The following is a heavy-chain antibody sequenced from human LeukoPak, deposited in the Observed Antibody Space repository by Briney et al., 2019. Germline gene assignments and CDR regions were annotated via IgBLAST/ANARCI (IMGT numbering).Heavy chain of an antibody. CDR2: INSDGSST. Sequence: GGSLRLSCAASGFTFSSYWMHWVRQAPGKGLVWVSRINSDGSSTSYADSVKGRFTISRDNAKYTLYLQMNSLRAEDTAVYYCAREGPAAMSGNYYYYYYMDVWGKGTTVTISS. D-gene: IGHD2-2*01. V-gene: IGHV3-74*01. J-gene: IGHJ6*03. CDR1: GFTFSSYW. CDR3: AREGPAAMSGNYYYYYYMDV.